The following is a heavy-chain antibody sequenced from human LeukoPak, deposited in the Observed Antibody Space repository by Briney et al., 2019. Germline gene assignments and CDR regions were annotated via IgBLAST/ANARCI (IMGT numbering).Heavy chain of an antibody. Sequence: GGSLRLSCAASGFTFSSYSMNWVRQAPGRWLEWVSYIRSSSSTIYYADSVKSRFPISRDNAKNSLYLQMNSLRAEDTAVYYCAHYGRRGGGPAGGERDYWGQGTLVTVSS. CDR2: IRSSSSTI. D-gene: IGHD2-15*01. CDR1: GFTFSSYS. J-gene: IGHJ4*02. CDR3: AHYGRRGGGPAGGERDY. V-gene: IGHV3-48*01.